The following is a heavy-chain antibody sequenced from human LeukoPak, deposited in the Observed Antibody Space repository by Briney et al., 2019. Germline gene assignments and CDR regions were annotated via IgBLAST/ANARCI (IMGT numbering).Heavy chain of an antibody. CDR3: ARERNCSAGVCSTGIDD. D-gene: IGHD2-8*02. CDR2: MSGGGGNT. Sequence: PGGSLRLSCAASGFTFRSYAMSWVRQAPGKGLEWVSHMSGGGGNTYYADSVKGRFTISRDNSKNTLFLQMNSLRVEDTAIYYCARERNCSAGVCSTGIDDWGQGTLVTVSS. CDR1: GFTFRSYA. J-gene: IGHJ4*02. V-gene: IGHV3-23*01.